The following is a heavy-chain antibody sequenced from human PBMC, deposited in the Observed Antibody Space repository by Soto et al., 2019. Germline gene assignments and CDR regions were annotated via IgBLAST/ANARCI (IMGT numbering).Heavy chain of an antibody. CDR1: GFTFNTYA. V-gene: IGHV3-30-3*01. Sequence: GSLRLSCAASGFTFNTYAMHWVRQAPGKGLEWVAVISYDGSNKYYADSVKGRFTISRDNSKNTLYLQMNSLRPEDTAVYYCARRYKDGRRDCISTSCLFDPWGQGTLVTVSS. CDR3: ARRYKDGRRDCISTSCLFDP. CDR2: ISYDGSNK. D-gene: IGHD2-2*01. J-gene: IGHJ5*01.